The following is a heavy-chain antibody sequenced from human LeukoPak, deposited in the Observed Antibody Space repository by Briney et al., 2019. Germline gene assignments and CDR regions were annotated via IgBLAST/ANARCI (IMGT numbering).Heavy chain of an antibody. J-gene: IGHJ5*02. D-gene: IGHD6-19*01. CDR3: VRRPPVTVAPNCFDL. Sequence: SETLSLTCSVSGGSISGINFHWGWIRQSPEKGLEWIGSLHYSGRTYYNPSLKSRVTMSVETSREQFSLNLRSVTAADTAVYFCVRRPPVTVAPNCFDLWGRGILVTVSS. CDR2: LHYSGRT. V-gene: IGHV4-39*01. CDR1: GGSISGINFH.